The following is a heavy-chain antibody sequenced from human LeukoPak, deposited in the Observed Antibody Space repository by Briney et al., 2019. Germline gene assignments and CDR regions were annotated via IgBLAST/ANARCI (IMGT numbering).Heavy chain of an antibody. V-gene: IGHV3-48*04. D-gene: IGHD2-2*01. CDR2: ISSSGSTI. CDR3: ARDQYYADY. CDR1: GFTFSSYA. Sequence: GGSLRLSCAASGFTFSSYAMHWVRQAPGKGLEWVSYISSSGSTIYYADSVKGRFTISRDNAKNSLYLQMNSLRAEDTAVYYCARDQYYADYWGQGTLVTVSS. J-gene: IGHJ4*02.